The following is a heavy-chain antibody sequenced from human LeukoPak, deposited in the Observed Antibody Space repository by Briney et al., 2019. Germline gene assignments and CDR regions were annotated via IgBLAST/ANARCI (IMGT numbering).Heavy chain of an antibody. D-gene: IGHD2-21*01. V-gene: IGHV3-33*06. CDR3: AKGGGGYWYFDL. CDR2: IWYDGSNK. J-gene: IGHJ2*01. CDR1: GFTFSSYG. Sequence: GGSLRLSCAASGFTFSSYGMHWVRQAPGKGLEWVAVIWYDGSNKYYADSVKGRFTISRDNSKNTLYLQMNSLRAEDTAVYYCAKGGGGYWYFDLWGRGTLVTVSS.